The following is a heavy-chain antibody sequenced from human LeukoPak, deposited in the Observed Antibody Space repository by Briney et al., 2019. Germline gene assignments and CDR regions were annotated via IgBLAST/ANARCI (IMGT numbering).Heavy chain of an antibody. J-gene: IGHJ4*02. Sequence: GGSLRLSCAASGFTFSSYWMHWVRHAPGKGLVWVSRINSDGSSTNYADSVKGRFTISRDNAKNSLYLQMNSLRAEDTAVYYCASTTSITMVRGVITSFDYWGQGTLVTVSS. CDR1: GFTFSSYW. CDR3: ASTTSITMVRGVITSFDY. V-gene: IGHV3-74*01. D-gene: IGHD3-10*01. CDR2: INSDGSST.